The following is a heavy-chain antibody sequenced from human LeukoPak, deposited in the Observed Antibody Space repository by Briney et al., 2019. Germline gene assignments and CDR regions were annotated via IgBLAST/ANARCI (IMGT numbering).Heavy chain of an antibody. CDR3: AREFCYGSGSYCCYYYYMDV. D-gene: IGHD3-10*01. J-gene: IGHJ6*03. V-gene: IGHV4-4*07. CDR1: GGSISTYH. CDR2: IYTSGST. Sequence: PSETLSLTCTVSGGSISTYHWSWIRQAAGKGLEWIGRIYTSGSTNYNPSLKSRVTMSVDTSKNQFSLKLSSVTAADTAVYYCAREFCYGSGSYCCYYYYMDVWGKGTTVTVSS.